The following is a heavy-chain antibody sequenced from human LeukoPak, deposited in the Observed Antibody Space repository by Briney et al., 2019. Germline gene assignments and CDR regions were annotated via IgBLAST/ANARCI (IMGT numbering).Heavy chain of an antibody. V-gene: IGHV4-59*08. D-gene: IGHD5-18*01. CDR2: IYYSGST. Sequence: PSETLSLTCTVSGGSISSYYWSWIRQPPGKGLEWIGYIYYSGSTNYNPSLKSRVTISVDTSKNQFSLKVSSVTAADTAVYYCARHTQYSYVTPASAFDIWGQGTMVTVSS. CDR1: GGSISSYY. CDR3: ARHTQYSYVTPASAFDI. J-gene: IGHJ3*02.